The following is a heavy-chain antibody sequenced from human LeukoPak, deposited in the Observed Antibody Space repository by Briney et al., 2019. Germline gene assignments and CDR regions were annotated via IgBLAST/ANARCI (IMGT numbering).Heavy chain of an antibody. J-gene: IGHJ6*02. CDR2: IWYDGSNK. Sequence: PGGSLRLSCAASGFTFSSYGMHWVRQAPGKGLEWVAVIWYDGSNKYYADSVKGRFTISRDNSKNTLYLQMNSLRAEDTAVYYCARVQGYLYYYGMDVWGQGTTVTVSS. CDR1: GFTFSSYG. V-gene: IGHV3-33*01. D-gene: IGHD1-1*01. CDR3: ARVQGYLYYYGMDV.